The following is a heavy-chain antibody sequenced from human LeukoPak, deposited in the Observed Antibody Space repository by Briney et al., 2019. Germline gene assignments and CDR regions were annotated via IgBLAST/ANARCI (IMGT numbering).Heavy chain of an antibody. Sequence: ASVKVSCKASGYTFTSYYMHWVRQAPGQELEWMGIINPSGGSTSYAQKFQGRVTMTRDTSTSTVYMELSSLRSEDTAVYYCATSRAEYYDFWSGHLSDWGQGTLVTVSS. J-gene: IGHJ4*02. CDR2: INPSGGST. CDR3: ATSRAEYYDFWSGHLSD. D-gene: IGHD3-3*01. V-gene: IGHV1-46*01. CDR1: GYTFTSYY.